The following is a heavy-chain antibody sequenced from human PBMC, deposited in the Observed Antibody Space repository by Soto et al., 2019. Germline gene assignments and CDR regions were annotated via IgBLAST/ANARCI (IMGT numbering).Heavy chain of an antibody. V-gene: IGHV3-30*18. Sequence: GGSLRLSCAASGFTFSSYGMHWVRQAPGKGLEWVAVISYDGSNKYYADSVKGRFTISRDNSKNTLYQQMNSQRAEDKAEYYCAKDLREQQLAFDYWGQGTLVTVSS. CDR1: GFTFSSYG. J-gene: IGHJ4*02. D-gene: IGHD6-13*01. CDR3: AKDLREQQLAFDY. CDR2: ISYDGSNK.